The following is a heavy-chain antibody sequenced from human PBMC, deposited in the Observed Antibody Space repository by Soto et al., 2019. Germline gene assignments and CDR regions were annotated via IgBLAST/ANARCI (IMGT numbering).Heavy chain of an antibody. J-gene: IGHJ6*02. CDR3: ARDLWVETELYYYGMDG. V-gene: IGHV4-30-4*01. CDR1: PATIRPSSYY. CDR2: IFYSGTT. Sequence: SFTFTVAPATIRPSSYYLMLLSRPRMPGLEWIGHIFYSGTTYYNPSLKSRLTISVDTSKNHFSLRLTSVTAADTAVYYCARDLWVETELYYYGMDGCARGTTGNSSS. D-gene: IGHD1-1*01.